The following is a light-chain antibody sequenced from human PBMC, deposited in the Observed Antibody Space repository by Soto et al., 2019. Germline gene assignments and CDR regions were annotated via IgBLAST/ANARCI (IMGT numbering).Light chain of an antibody. CDR1: QTISSW. V-gene: IGKV1-5*03. Sequence: DIQMTQSPSTLSASVGDRVTITCRASQTISSWLAWYQQKPGKAPKLLIYKASTLKSGVPSRFSGSGSGTEFTLTISSLQSEDFAVYYCQQYNNWRLLTFGGGTKVDIK. J-gene: IGKJ4*01. CDR3: QQYNNWRLLT. CDR2: KAS.